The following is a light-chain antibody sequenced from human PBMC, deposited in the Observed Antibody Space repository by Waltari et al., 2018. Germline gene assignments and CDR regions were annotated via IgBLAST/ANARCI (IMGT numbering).Light chain of an antibody. J-gene: IGKJ4*01. CDR2: GVS. CDR1: QSVSSN. Sequence: EIVMTQPPATLSVSPGESATLSCRASQSVSSNLAWYQQKPGQAPRLLIYGVSIRATGVPARFSGSGSGTEFTLSISSLQSEDFAVYSCQQYNNWPLTFGGGTKVEIK. CDR3: QQYNNWPLT. V-gene: IGKV3-15*01.